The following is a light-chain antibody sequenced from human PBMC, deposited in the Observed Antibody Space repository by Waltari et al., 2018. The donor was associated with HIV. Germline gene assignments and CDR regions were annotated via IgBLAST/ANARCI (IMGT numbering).Light chain of an antibody. J-gene: IGLJ3*02. CDR2: ANS. CDR1: KSNIGAGHD. V-gene: IGLV1-40*01. CDR3: QSSDIRLHGLWV. Sequence: QSLLTQPPSVSATPGQRITISCTGNKSNIGAGHDVHWYRQLPGTAPRLLIFANSNRPSGVPDRISGSKSTASASLDITGLQAEDEGYYYCQSSDIRLHGLWVFGGGTKVTVL.